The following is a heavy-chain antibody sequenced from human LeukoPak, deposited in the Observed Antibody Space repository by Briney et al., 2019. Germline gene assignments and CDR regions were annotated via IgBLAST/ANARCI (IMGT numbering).Heavy chain of an antibody. CDR2: IRQDGGAK. Sequence: GGSLRLSCVASAFTFARHWMSWVRQAPGKPLEWVATIRQDGGAKYYLDSVKGRFIISRDNARNSLSLQMDSLRVEDTAVYYCARDLLSAVGGKKGMDVWGQGTTVIVSS. CDR1: AFTFARHW. D-gene: IGHD6-19*01. V-gene: IGHV3-7*01. CDR3: ARDLLSAVGGKKGMDV. J-gene: IGHJ6*02.